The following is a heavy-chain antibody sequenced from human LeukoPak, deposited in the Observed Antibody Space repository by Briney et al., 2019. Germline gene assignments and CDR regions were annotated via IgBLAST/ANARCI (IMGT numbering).Heavy chain of an antibody. J-gene: IGHJ4*02. CDR3: AGARFCGGDCYAAADY. CDR2: IIPIFGTA. D-gene: IGHD2-21*02. CDR1: GGTFSSYA. Sequence: SVKVSCKASGGTFSSYAISWVRQAPGQGLEWMGGIIPIFGTANYAQKFQGRVTITTDESTSTAYMELSSLRSEDTAGYYCAGARFCGGDCYAAADYWGQGTLVTVSS. V-gene: IGHV1-69*05.